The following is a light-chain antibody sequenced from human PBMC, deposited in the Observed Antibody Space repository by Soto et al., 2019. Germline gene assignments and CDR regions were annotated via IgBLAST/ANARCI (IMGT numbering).Light chain of an antibody. Sequence: EIVLTQSPATLSLSPGERATLSCRASQSLSSNYLAWYQQKPGQAPRLLIYGVSSRATGVPVSFSGSGSGTDFTLTISRLEPEDFAVYHCQQHASAPIPFAQGARLEIK. V-gene: IGKV3-20*01. J-gene: IGKJ5*01. CDR2: GVS. CDR3: QQHASAPIP. CDR1: QSLSSNY.